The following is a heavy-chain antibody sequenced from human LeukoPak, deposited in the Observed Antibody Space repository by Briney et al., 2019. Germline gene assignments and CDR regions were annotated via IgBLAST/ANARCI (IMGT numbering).Heavy chain of an antibody. D-gene: IGHD3-3*01. Sequence: GGSLRLSCAASGFTFSSYAMHWVRQAPGKGLEWVAVISYDGSNKYYADSVKGRFTISRDNSKNTLYLQMNSLRAEDTAVYYCARDKSGLDYWGQGTLVTVSS. CDR3: ARDKSGLDY. J-gene: IGHJ4*02. CDR2: ISYDGSNK. CDR1: GFTFSSYA. V-gene: IGHV3-30-3*01.